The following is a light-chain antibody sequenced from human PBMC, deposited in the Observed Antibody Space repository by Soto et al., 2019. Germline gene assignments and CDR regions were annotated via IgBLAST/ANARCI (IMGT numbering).Light chain of an antibody. CDR1: QSVSSY. V-gene: IGKV3D-15*01. Sequence: EIVLTQSPGTLSFSPGERATLSCRASQSVSSYLAWYQQKPGQAPRLLIYDASNRATGIPARFSGGGSGTEFTLTINSLQSEDFAVYYCQQYTAWPPWTFGQGTKVDIK. CDR2: DAS. J-gene: IGKJ1*01. CDR3: QQYTAWPPWT.